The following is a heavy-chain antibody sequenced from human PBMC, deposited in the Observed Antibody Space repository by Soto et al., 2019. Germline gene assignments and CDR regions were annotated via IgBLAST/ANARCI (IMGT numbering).Heavy chain of an antibody. Sequence: SETLSLTCTVSGGSISSYYWSWIRQPPGKGLEWIGYIYYSGSTNYNPSLKSRVTISVDTSKNQFSLKLSSVTAADTAVYYCARADYDIVTGSLYHFDYWGQGTLVTVSS. V-gene: IGHV4-59*01. CDR2: IYYSGST. J-gene: IGHJ4*02. CDR3: ARADYDIVTGSLYHFDY. D-gene: IGHD3-9*01. CDR1: GGSISSYY.